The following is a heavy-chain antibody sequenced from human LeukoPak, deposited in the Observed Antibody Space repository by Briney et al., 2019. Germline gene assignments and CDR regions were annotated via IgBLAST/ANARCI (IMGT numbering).Heavy chain of an antibody. V-gene: IGHV4-39*01. Sequence: SETLSLTCTVSGGSISSSSYYWGWIRQPPGKGLEWIGSIYYSGSTYYNPSLKSRVTISVDTSKNQFSLKLSSVTAADTAVYYCARRGVTYFDYWGQGTLVTVSS. CDR1: GGSISSSSYY. J-gene: IGHJ4*02. CDR2: IYYSGST. D-gene: IGHD3-10*01. CDR3: ARRGVTYFDY.